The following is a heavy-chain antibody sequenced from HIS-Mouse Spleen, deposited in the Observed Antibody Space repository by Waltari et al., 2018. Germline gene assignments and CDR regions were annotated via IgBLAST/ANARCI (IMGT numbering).Heavy chain of an antibody. D-gene: IGHD6-13*01. V-gene: IGHV4-39*07. CDR3: AREIPYSSSWYDWYFDL. CDR1: GGPISSSSYY. J-gene: IGHJ2*01. Sequence: QLQLQESGPGLVKPSETLSRPCPVPGGPISSSSYYWCWLCQPPGKGLEWIGRIYYSGSTYYNPPLKSRVTISVDTSKNQFSLKLSSVTAADTAVYYCAREIPYSSSWYDWYFDLWGRGTLVTVSS. CDR2: IYYSGST.